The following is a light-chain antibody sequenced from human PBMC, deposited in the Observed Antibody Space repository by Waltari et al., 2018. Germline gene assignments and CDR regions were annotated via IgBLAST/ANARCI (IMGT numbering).Light chain of an antibody. CDR1: SSNIGAGYD. Sequence: QSVLTQPPSVSGAPGQRVTISCTGSSSNIGAGYDVHWYQQLPGTAPKLLIYGNSNRPSGVPYRFSASKSGISASLAITALQAEDEADYYCQSYDSSLSGSVFGGGTKLTVL. J-gene: IGLJ2*01. CDR3: QSYDSSLSGSV. V-gene: IGLV1-40*01. CDR2: GNS.